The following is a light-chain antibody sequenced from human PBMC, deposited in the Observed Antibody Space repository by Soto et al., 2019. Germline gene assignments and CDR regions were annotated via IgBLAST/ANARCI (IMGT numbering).Light chain of an antibody. V-gene: IGLV2-14*01. CDR3: SSYTDTSSFVV. CDR2: GVS. Sequence: QSALTQPASVSGSPGQSITISCTGTSGDVGSYDYVSWYQHHPGKAPKLMIYGVSTRPLGVSNRFSGSKSGNTASLTISGLQAEDEAVYYCSSYTDTSSFVVFGGGTKLTVL. J-gene: IGLJ2*01. CDR1: SGDVGSYDY.